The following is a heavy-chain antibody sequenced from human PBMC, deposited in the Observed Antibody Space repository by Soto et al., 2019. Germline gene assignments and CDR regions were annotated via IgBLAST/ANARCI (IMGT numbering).Heavy chain of an antibody. Sequence: SVKVSCKASGGTFSSYTITWVRQAPGQGLEWMGGIIPIFGTANYAQKFQGRVTITADESTSTAYMELSSLRSEDTAVYYCAREWLWFGELWGGMDVWGQGTTVTVSS. D-gene: IGHD3-10*01. CDR2: IIPIFGTA. CDR1: GGTFSSYT. J-gene: IGHJ6*02. CDR3: AREWLWFGELWGGMDV. V-gene: IGHV1-69*13.